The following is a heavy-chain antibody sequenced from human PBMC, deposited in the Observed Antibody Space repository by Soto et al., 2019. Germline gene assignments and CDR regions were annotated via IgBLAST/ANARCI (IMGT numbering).Heavy chain of an antibody. CDR1: GFTFSSYG. V-gene: IGHV3-33*01. CDR2: IWYDGSNK. J-gene: IGHJ4*02. CDR3: ARDHYDYIWGSYLFDY. D-gene: IGHD3-16*02. Sequence: PGGSLRLSCAASGFTFSSYGMHWVRQAPGKGLEWVAVIWYDGSNKYYADSVKGRSTISRDNSKNTLYLQMNSLRAEDTAVYYCARDHYDYIWGSYLFDYWGQGTLVTVSS.